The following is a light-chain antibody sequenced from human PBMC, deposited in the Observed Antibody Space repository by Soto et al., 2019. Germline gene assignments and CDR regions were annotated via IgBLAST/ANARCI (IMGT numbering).Light chain of an antibody. CDR3: SSYTSSSTAV. V-gene: IGLV2-14*03. Sequence: QSALTQTASVSGSPGQSITISCTGSSSDVGGYNFVSWYQQHPGKAPKLIIHEVSNRPSGVSNRFSGSKSGNTASLTISGLQAEDEADYYCSSYTSSSTAVFGGGTQLTVL. J-gene: IGLJ7*01. CDR1: SSDVGGYNF. CDR2: EVS.